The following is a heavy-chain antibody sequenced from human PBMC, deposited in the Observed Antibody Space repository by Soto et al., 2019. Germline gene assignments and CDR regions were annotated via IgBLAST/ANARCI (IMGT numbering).Heavy chain of an antibody. J-gene: IGHJ4*02. D-gene: IGHD3-9*01. CDR3: AMGARYFDSTD. CDR1: GYDFTSYW. CDR2: IYPGDSDT. Sequence: EVQLVQSGAEVKKPGASLKISCLGSGYDFTSYWIAWLRQMPGKGLEWVGIIYPGDSDTSYSPSFQGQVTISAHKSISTAYLQWSSLKASDTAIYYWAMGARYFDSTDWGQGTLVTVSS. V-gene: IGHV5-51*01.